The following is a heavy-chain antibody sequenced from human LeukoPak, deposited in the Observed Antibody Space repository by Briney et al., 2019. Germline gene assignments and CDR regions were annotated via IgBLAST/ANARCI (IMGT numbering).Heavy chain of an antibody. Sequence: ASVKVSCKASGYTFTSYDINWVRQATGQGLEWMGWMNPNSGNTGYAQKFQGRVTMTRNTSISTAYMELSSLRSEDTAVYYCARARRFSTQAFDPWGQGTLVTVSS. J-gene: IGHJ5*02. CDR1: GYTFTSYD. D-gene: IGHD1-14*01. CDR3: ARARRFSTQAFDP. CDR2: MNPNSGNT. V-gene: IGHV1-8*01.